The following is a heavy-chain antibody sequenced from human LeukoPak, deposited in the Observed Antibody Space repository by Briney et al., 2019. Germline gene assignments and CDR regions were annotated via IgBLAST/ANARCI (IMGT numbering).Heavy chain of an antibody. CDR2: IYPGDSDT. J-gene: IGHJ4*02. CDR3: ARWGGGFFAY. D-gene: IGHD3-10*01. Sequence: GESLKISCKGSGYNFTNYWIGWVRQMPGKGLEWMGIIYPGDSDTRYSPSFQDQVSISADKSISIAYLQWSSLTASDSAKYYCARWGGGFFAYWGQGTPVTVSS. V-gene: IGHV5-51*01. CDR1: GYNFTNYW.